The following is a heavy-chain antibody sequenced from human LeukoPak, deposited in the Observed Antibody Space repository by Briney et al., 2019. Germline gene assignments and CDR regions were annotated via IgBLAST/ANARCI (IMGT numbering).Heavy chain of an antibody. CDR2: ISSSSSYI. CDR1: GFTFSSYS. Sequence: GGSLRLSCAASGFTFSSYSMNWVRQAPGKGLEWVSSISSSSSYIYYADSVKGRFTISRDNAKDSLYLQMNSLRTEDTAVYYCARELEWGPNGYWGQGTLVTVSS. V-gene: IGHV3-21*01. D-gene: IGHD1-26*01. J-gene: IGHJ4*02. CDR3: ARELEWGPNGY.